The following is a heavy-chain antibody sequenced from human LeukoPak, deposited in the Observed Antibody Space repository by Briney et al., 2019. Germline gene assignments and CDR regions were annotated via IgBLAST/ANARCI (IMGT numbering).Heavy chain of an antibody. J-gene: IGHJ6*02. CDR1: GGSFSGYY. V-gene: IGHV4-34*01. Sequence: SGTLSLTCAVYGGSFSGYYWSWIRQPPGKGLEWIGEINHSGSTNYNPSLKSRVTISVDTSKNQFSLKLSSVTAADTAVYYCARGYCSGGSCYPYYYYGMDVWGQGTTVTVSS. D-gene: IGHD2-15*01. CDR2: INHSGST. CDR3: ARGYCSGGSCYPYYYYGMDV.